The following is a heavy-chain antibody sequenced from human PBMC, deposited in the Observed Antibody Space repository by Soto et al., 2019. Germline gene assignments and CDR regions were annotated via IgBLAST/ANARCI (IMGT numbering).Heavy chain of an antibody. V-gene: IGHV4-34*01. Sequence: LSLTCAVYGGSFSGYYWSWIRQPPGKGLEWIGEINHSGSTNYNPSLKSRVTISVDTSKNQFTLKLSSVTAADRAVYYCARVNGVVYSPHPYYFDYWGQGTLVTVSS. CDR3: ARVNGVVYSPHPYYFDY. CDR1: GGSFSGYY. CDR2: INHSGST. J-gene: IGHJ4*02. D-gene: IGHD2-15*01.